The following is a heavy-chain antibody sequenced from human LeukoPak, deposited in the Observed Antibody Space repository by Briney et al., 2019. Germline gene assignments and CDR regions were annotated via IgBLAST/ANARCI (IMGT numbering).Heavy chain of an antibody. CDR1: GYTLTELS. CDR2: FDPEDGET. CDR3: ATEAFTYSSSGYYFDY. J-gene: IGHJ4*02. V-gene: IGHV1-24*01. Sequence: GASVKVSCKVSGYTLTELSMHWVRQAPGKGLEWMGGFDPEDGETIYAQKFQGRVTMTEDTSTDTAYMELSSLRSEDTAVYYCATEAFTYSSSGYYFDYWGQGTLVTVSS. D-gene: IGHD6-13*01.